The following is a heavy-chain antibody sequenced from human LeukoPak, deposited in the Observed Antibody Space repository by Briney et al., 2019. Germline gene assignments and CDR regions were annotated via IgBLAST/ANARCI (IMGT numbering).Heavy chain of an antibody. CDR2: FHYSGST. CDR1: GGSISSSNYY. CDR3: ARRGMAVAGAGNYYFDY. Sequence: SETLSLTCSVSGGSISSSNYYWGWIRQPPGKGLEWIGSFHYSGSTFYNPSLESRVTISVDTSKNQFSLKLTSVTASDSAVYYCARRGMAVAGAGNYYFDYWGQGALVTASS. J-gene: IGHJ4*02. D-gene: IGHD6-19*01. V-gene: IGHV4-39*01.